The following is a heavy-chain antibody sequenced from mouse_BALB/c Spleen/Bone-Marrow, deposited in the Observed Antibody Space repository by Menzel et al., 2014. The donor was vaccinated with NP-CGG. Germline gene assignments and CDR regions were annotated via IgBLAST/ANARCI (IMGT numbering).Heavy chain of an antibody. CDR2: IRNKAYGYTT. V-gene: IGHV7-3*02. J-gene: IGHJ2*01. CDR3: ARDMGGLLFDS. Sequence: DVKLVESGGGLVQPGGSLRLSCATSGFTFTDYYMNWVRQPPGKALEWLAFIRNKAYGYTTEYSAPVKGRFTISRDNSQNILYLQMNTLRAEDSATYYCARDMGGLLFDSWGQGTTLSVSS. D-gene: IGHD1-1*01. CDR1: GFTFTDYY.